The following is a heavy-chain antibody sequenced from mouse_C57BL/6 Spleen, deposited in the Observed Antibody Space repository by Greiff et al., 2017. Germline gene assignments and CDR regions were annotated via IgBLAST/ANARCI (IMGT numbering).Heavy chain of an antibody. D-gene: IGHD1-1*01. J-gene: IGHJ1*03. CDR2: IWRGGST. CDR1: GFSLTSYG. Sequence: QVQLQQSGPGLVQPSQSLSITCTVSGFSLTSYGVHWVRQSPGKGLEWLGVIWRGGSTDYNAAFMSRLSITKDNSKSQVFFKMNSLQADDTAIYYCAKGITTVVAPHWYFDVWGTGTTVTVSS. V-gene: IGHV2-5*01. CDR3: AKGITTVVAPHWYFDV.